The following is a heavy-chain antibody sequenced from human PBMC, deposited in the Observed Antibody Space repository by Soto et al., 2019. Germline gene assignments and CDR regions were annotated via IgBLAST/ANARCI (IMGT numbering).Heavy chain of an antibody. CDR2: FSPDGSKI. D-gene: IGHD3-16*02. Sequence: QVQLVESGGDVVQPGRSLRLSCAASGFILSNYDMHWVRQAPGKGLEWLAVFSPDGSKIFYAGSVKGRFTISRDMSKNTLYLQMNNLRPEDTAVYFCAREVIPKIPFDYWGQGTLVTVAS. J-gene: IGHJ4*02. CDR1: GFILSNYD. CDR3: AREVIPKIPFDY. V-gene: IGHV3-30*04.